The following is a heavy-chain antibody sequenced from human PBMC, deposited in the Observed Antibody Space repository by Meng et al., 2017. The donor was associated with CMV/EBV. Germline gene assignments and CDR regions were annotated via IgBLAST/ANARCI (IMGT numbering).Heavy chain of an antibody. CDR1: GFSLSTSGVG. D-gene: IGHD6-13*01. Sequence: LTCTFSGFSLSTSGVGVGWSRQPPGKALEWLALIYWNDDKRYSPSLKSRLTITKDTSKNQVVLTMTNMDPVDTATYYCAHGGAAADRWGQGTLVTVSS. CDR2: IYWNDDK. CDR3: AHGGAAADR. V-gene: IGHV2-5*01. J-gene: IGHJ4*02.